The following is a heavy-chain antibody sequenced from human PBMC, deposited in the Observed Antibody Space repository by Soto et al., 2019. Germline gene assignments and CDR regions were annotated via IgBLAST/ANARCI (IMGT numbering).Heavy chain of an antibody. Sequence: PGGSLRLSCAASGFTFSSYAMNWVRQAPGKGLEWVSSVSANGRNTYYADSVKGRFTVSRDKSKNALFLQLDSLRVEDTAMYYCAEDLASRGWLALSAPFDPWGRGTLVTVSS. CDR3: AEDLASRGWLALSAPFDP. V-gene: IGHV3-23*01. CDR1: GFTFSSYA. CDR2: VSANGRNT. D-gene: IGHD5-18*01. J-gene: IGHJ5*02.